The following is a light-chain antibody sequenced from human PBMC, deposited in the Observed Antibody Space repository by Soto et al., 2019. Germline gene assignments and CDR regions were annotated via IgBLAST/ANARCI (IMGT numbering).Light chain of an antibody. V-gene: IGKV3D-20*02. CDR1: QSVSSNY. Sequence: EVVLTQSPGTLSLSPGDRATLSCRASQSVSSNYFAWYQQKPGQAPRLLIYDASNRAIGIPDRFSGSGSGTDFTLTISRLEPEDFAVYYCQQRSNWPPEITFGQGTRLEI. CDR2: DAS. CDR3: QQRSNWPPEIT. J-gene: IGKJ5*01.